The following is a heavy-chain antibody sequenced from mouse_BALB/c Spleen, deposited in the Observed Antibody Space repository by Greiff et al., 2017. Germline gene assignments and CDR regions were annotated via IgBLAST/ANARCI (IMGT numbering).Heavy chain of an antibody. Sequence: EVKLMESGAELVKPGASVKLSCTASGFNIKDTYMHWVKQRPEQGLEWIGRIDPANGNTKYDPKFQGKATITADTSSNTAYLQLSSLTSEDTAVYYCARTNYRYDGYFDYWGQGTTLTVSS. CDR2: IDPANGNT. V-gene: IGHV14-3*02. CDR3: ARTNYRYDGYFDY. D-gene: IGHD2-14*01. CDR1: GFNIKDTY. J-gene: IGHJ2*01.